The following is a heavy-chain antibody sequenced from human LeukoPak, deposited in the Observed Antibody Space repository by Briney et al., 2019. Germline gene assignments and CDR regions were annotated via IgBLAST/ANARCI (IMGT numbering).Heavy chain of an antibody. D-gene: IGHD1-26*01. CDR1: GYTFTSYG. Sequence: ASVKVSCKASGYTFTSYGISWVRQAPGQGLEWMGWISAYNGNTNYAQKLQGRVTMTTDTSTSTAYVELRSLRSDDTAVYYCAREEWELPTGVFDCWGQGTLVTVSS. CDR3: AREEWELPTGVFDC. CDR2: ISAYNGNT. J-gene: IGHJ4*02. V-gene: IGHV1-18*01.